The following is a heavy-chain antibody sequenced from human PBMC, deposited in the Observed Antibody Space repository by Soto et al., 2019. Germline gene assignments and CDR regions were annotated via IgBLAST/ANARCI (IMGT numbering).Heavy chain of an antibody. CDR1: GGTSRTYY. CDR3: ARETVAGTDNWLYP. V-gene: IGHV4-4*07. Sequence: SEMLSLTCTVPGGTSRTYYWNWIRQTAGKRLECLGRIYTSGYTKSSPSLKSRVTMSLDTSKRQCSLKLSSVSAADTAVYYCARETVAGTDNWLYPWCQGILVTV. J-gene: IGHJ5*02. D-gene: IGHD6-19*01. CDR2: IYTSGYT.